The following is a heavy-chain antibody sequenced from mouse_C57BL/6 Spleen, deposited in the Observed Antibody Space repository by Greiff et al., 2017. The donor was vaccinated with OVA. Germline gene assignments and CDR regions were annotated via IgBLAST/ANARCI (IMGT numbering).Heavy chain of an antibody. CDR3: ARLDYYGSSDYVMDY. J-gene: IGHJ4*01. CDR1: GYAFSSSW. V-gene: IGHV1-82*01. CDR2: IYPGDGDT. D-gene: IGHD1-1*01. Sequence: QVQLQQSGPELVKPGASVKISCKASGYAFSSSWMNWVKQRPGKGLEWIGRIYPGDGDTNYNGKFKGKATLTADKSSSTAYMQLSSLTSEDSAVYFCARLDYYGSSDYVMDYWGQGTSVTVSS.